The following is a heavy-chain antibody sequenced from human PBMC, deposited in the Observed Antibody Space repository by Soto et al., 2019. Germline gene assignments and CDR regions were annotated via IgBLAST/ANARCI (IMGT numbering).Heavy chain of an antibody. V-gene: IGHV4-4*02. CDR3: ARYGSIAARWMAIFDY. J-gene: IGHJ4*02. CDR2: IYHSGST. CDR1: GGSISSSNW. Sequence: SETLSLTCAVSGGSISSSNWWSWVRQPPGKGLGWIGEIYHSGSTNYNPSLKSRVTISVDKSKNQFSLKLSSVTAADTAVYYCARYGSIAARWMAIFDYWGQGTLVTVSS. D-gene: IGHD6-6*01.